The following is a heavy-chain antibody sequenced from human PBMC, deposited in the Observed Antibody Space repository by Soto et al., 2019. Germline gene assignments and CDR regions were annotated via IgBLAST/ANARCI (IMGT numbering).Heavy chain of an antibody. CDR1: GYTFTSYA. Sequence: QVQLVQSGAEVKKPGASVKVSCKASGYTFTSYAMHWVRQAPGQRLEWMGWINAGNGNTKYSQKFQGRVTITRDTSASTAYMELSSLRSEDTAVYYCARTVTYSSGWYVYWGQGTLVTVSS. J-gene: IGHJ4*02. D-gene: IGHD6-19*01. V-gene: IGHV1-3*01. CDR3: ARTVTYSSGWYVY. CDR2: INAGNGNT.